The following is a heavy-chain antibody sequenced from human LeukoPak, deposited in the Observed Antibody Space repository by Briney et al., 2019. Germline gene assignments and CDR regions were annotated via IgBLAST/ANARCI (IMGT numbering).Heavy chain of an antibody. CDR1: GGSLSSYY. V-gene: IGHV4-4*07. Sequence: SETLSLTCTVSGGSLSSYYWSWIRQPAGKGLEWIGRIYTSGSTNYNPSLKSRVTMSVDTSKNQFSLKLSSVTAADTAVYYCARESSAYSSRESYFDYWGQGTLVTVSS. J-gene: IGHJ4*02. CDR3: ARESSAYSSRESYFDY. D-gene: IGHD6-13*01. CDR2: IYTSGST.